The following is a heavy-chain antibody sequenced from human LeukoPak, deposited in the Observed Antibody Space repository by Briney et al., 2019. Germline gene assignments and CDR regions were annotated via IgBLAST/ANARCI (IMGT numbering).Heavy chain of an antibody. V-gene: IGHV3-21*01. Sequence: GGSLRLSCAASGFTFSSYSMNWVRQAPGKGLEWVSSISSSSTYIYYADSVRGRFTISRDNAKNSLYLQMNSLRAEDTAVYYCARDGSTVTNYYFDYWGQGTLVTVSS. CDR3: ARDGSTVTNYYFDY. CDR1: GFTFSSYS. J-gene: IGHJ4*02. D-gene: IGHD4-11*01. CDR2: ISSSSTYI.